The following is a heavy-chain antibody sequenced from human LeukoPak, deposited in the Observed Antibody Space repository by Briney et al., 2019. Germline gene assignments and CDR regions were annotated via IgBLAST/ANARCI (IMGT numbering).Heavy chain of an antibody. CDR1: GGSISSYY. D-gene: IGHD1-26*01. J-gene: IGHJ4*02. CDR3: ARYSGSYSGFDY. Sequence: HSETLSLTCTASGGSISSYYWSWIRQPPGKGLEWIGYIYYSGSINYNPSLKSRVTISVDTSKNQFSLKLRSVTAADTAVYYCARYSGSYSGFDYWGQGTLVTVSS. V-gene: IGHV4-59*08. CDR2: IYYSGSI.